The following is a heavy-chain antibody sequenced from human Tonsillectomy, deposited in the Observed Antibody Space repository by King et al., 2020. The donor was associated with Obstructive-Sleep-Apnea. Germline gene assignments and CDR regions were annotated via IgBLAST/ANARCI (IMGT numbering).Heavy chain of an antibody. Sequence: VQLVESGGGVVQPGGSLRLSCTASGFTFSYYGMHWVRQAPGKGLEWVAFIRYDGSNKYYGDSVKGRFTISRDNSKNPLFLQMNSLRPEDTALYYCAKPRDNGSRTSCHPRDTRDYGRDVWGQGTTGTVAS. CDR2: IRYDGSNK. J-gene: IGHJ6*02. V-gene: IGHV3-30*02. CDR3: AKPRDNGSRTSCHPRDTRDYGRDV. CDR1: GFTFSYYG. D-gene: IGHD2-2*01.